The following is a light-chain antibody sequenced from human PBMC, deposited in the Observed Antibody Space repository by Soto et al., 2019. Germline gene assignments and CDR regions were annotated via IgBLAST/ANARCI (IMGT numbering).Light chain of an antibody. V-gene: IGKV3-20*01. Sequence: EIVLTQSPGTLSLSPGERATLSCRASQSVSSSYFAWYQQKPGQAPRLLIYAASSRATGIPDRFSGSGSGTDFTLTISRLEPEDFAVYYCQQYGSSPLTFGGGTKVDI. CDR3: QQYGSSPLT. CDR2: AAS. J-gene: IGKJ4*01. CDR1: QSVSSSY.